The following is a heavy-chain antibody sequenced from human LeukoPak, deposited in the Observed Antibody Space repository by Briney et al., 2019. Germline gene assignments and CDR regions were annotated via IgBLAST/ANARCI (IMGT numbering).Heavy chain of an antibody. D-gene: IGHD6-6*01. CDR3: TRGRGYSTSNY. J-gene: IGHJ4*02. CDR1: GFIFSSFA. CDR2: ISYDGSNK. V-gene: IGHV3-30*04. Sequence: PGRCLRLSCAASGFIFSSFAMHWVRQAPGKGLEWVAVISYDGSNKYYAASVRGRLTISRDNSNHTLFLHMNSLRAEDTAVCYCTRGRGYSTSNYWGQGTLVTVSS.